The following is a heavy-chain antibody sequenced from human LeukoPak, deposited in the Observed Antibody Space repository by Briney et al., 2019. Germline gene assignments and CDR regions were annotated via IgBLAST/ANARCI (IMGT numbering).Heavy chain of an antibody. Sequence: ASVKVSCKASGYTFTGYYMHWVRQAPGQGLEWMGWINPNSGGTNYAQKFQGRVTMTRDTSISTACMELSRLRSDDTAVYFCSRSYYTTSWYYFDHWGQGTLVTVSS. CDR2: INPNSGGT. J-gene: IGHJ4*02. D-gene: IGHD2-8*01. CDR1: GYTFTGYY. CDR3: SRSYYTTSWYYFDH. V-gene: IGHV1-2*02.